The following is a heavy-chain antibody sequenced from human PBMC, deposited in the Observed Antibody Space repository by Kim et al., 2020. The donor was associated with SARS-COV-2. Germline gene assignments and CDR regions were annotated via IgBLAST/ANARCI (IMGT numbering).Heavy chain of an antibody. Sequence: ASVKVSCKASGYTLTSYAMHWVRQAPGQRLEWMGWINAGNGNTKYSQKFQGRVTITRDTSASTAYMELSSLRSEDTAVYYCARNPWYYDSSGYYALFDYWGQGTLVTVSS. CDR3: ARNPWYYDSSGYYALFDY. CDR2: INAGNGNT. CDR1: GYTLTSYA. J-gene: IGHJ4*02. D-gene: IGHD3-22*01. V-gene: IGHV1-3*01.